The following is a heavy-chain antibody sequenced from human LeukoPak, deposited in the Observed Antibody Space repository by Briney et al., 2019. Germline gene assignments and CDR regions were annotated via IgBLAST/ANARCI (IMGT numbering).Heavy chain of an antibody. CDR3: ARGRGYESSGYWN. CDR2: IYYSGST. D-gene: IGHD3-22*01. V-gene: IGHV4-39*01. CDR1: GGSISSSSYY. J-gene: IGHJ4*02. Sequence: SETLSLTCTVSGGSISSSSYYWGWIRQPPGKGLEWIGSIYYSGSTYYNPSLKSRVTISVDTSKNQFSLKLSSVTAADTAVYYCARGRGYESSGYWNWGQGTLVTVSS.